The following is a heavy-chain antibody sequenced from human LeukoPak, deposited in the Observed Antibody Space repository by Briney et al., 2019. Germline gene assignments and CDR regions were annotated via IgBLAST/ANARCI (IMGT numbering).Heavy chain of an antibody. CDR2: IYYSGST. J-gene: IGHJ3*02. V-gene: IGHV4-59*01. D-gene: IGHD6-19*01. CDR3: AREEVSGPDAFDI. Sequence: SETLSLTCTVSGGSISSYYWSWIRQPPGKGLEWIGYIYYSGSTNYNPSLKSRVTISVDTSKNQFSLKLSSVTAADTAAYYCAREEVSGPDAFDIWGQGTMVTVSS. CDR1: GGSISSYY.